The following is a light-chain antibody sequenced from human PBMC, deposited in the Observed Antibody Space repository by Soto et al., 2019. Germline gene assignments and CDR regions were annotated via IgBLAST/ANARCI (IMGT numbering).Light chain of an antibody. CDR1: QGISSY. CDR3: QQLKSYPRT. Sequence: DIQLTQSPSFLSASVGDRVTITCRASQGISSYLAWYQQKPGKAPKLLIYDASTLQSGVPSRFSGSGSGTDFTLTISSLQPEDFATYYCQQLKSYPRTFGQGTKVEIK. J-gene: IGKJ1*01. V-gene: IGKV1-9*01. CDR2: DAS.